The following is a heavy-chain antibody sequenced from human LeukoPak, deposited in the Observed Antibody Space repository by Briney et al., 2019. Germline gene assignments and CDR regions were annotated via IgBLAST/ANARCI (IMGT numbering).Heavy chain of an antibody. D-gene: IGHD3-3*01. J-gene: IGHJ4*02. CDR2: MSSGSRYI. Sequence: NPGGSLRLSCTASGFTFSAYAMTWVRQAPGKGLEWISSMSSGSRYIYYADSVRGRFTISRDKTKNSLYLVMNNLRAEDTAIYYCARDRPTGASRVFVVQWGQGTPVTVS. CDR3: ARDRPTGASRVFVVQ. V-gene: IGHV3-21*06. CDR1: GFTFSAYA.